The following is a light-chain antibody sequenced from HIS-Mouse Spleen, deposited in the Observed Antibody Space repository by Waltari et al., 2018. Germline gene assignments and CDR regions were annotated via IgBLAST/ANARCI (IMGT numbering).Light chain of an antibody. CDR3: QQYYSTPYT. J-gene: IGKJ2*01. CDR1: QSVLYSSNNKNY. Sequence: DIVMTQSPDSLAVSLGGRATINCKSSQSVLYSSNNKNYLDWYQQKPGQPPKLLIYWASTLESGVPDRFSGSGSGTDFTLTISSLQAEDVAVYYCQQYYSTPYTFGQGTKLEIK. CDR2: WAS. V-gene: IGKV4-1*01.